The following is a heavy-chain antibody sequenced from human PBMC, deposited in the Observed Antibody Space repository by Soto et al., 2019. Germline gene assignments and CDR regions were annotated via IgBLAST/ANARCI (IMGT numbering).Heavy chain of an antibody. D-gene: IGHD1-26*01. CDR1: GFTFSSYG. CDR3: ARVGMVGATYYYYYGMDV. Sequence: PGGSLRLSCAASGFTFSSYGMHWVRQAPGKGLEWVAVIWYDGSNKYYADSVKGRFTISRDNSKNTLYLQMNSLRAEDTAVYYCARVGMVGATYYYYYGMDVWGQGTTVTVSS. V-gene: IGHV3-33*01. CDR2: IWYDGSNK. J-gene: IGHJ6*02.